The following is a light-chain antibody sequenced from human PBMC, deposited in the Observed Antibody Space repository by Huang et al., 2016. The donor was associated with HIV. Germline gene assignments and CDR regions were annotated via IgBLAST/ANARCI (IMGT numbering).Light chain of an antibody. CDR1: QSLLYSSNNKNY. CDR2: WAS. Sequence: DIVMTQSPDSLAVSLGERATINCKSSQSLLYSSNNKNYLAWYQQKPGQPPKLLIYWASTREAGVPDRFTGGRSGTVLTLTISSLQAEDVAVYYCQQYYNTPRTFGQGTKLEIK. CDR3: QQYYNTPRT. J-gene: IGKJ2*02. V-gene: IGKV4-1*01.